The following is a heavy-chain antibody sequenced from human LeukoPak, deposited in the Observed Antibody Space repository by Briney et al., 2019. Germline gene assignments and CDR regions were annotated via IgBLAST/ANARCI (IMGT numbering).Heavy chain of an antibody. CDR3: ARDLPNYYGSGRTPGYYYYGMDV. Sequence: GASVKVSCKASGYTFNNYDINWLRQATGHGLEWMGWMTPDSGITGYAQKFQGRVTMTRDKSISTAYMELTSLTSDDTAVYYCARDLPNYYGSGRTPGYYYYGMDVWGQGTTVTVSS. V-gene: IGHV1-8*01. D-gene: IGHD3-10*01. J-gene: IGHJ6*02. CDR1: GYTFNNYD. CDR2: MTPDSGIT.